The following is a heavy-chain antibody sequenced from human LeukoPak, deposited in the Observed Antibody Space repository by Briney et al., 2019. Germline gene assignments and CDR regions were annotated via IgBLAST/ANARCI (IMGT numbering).Heavy chain of an antibody. D-gene: IGHD3-9*01. V-gene: IGHV3-74*01. CDR3: VSSDWYPAFNI. CDR1: GFAFSNNW. J-gene: IGHJ3*02. CDR2: INSDGSST. Sequence: PGGSLRLSCSASGFAFSNNWMHWFRQAPGKGLLWVSRINSDGSSTSYADSVKARFTTSRDNAKNKLYLQMNSLRAEDTAVYYCVSSDWYPAFNIWGQGTMVNVSS.